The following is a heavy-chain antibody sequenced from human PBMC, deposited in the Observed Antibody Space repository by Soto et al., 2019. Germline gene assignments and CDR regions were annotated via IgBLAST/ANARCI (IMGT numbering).Heavy chain of an antibody. V-gene: IGHV3-23*01. D-gene: IGHD2-15*01. Sequence: EVQLLESGGGLVQPGGSLRLSCAAYGFTFSSYAMSWVRQAPGKGLEWVSVISGSGGSTYYADSVKGRFTISRDNSKNTLYLQMNSLRAEDTAVYYCAKALIPRLGYCSSGSCYSMFDPWGQGTLVTVSS. CDR1: GFTFSSYA. J-gene: IGHJ5*02. CDR3: AKALIPRLGYCSSGSCYSMFDP. CDR2: ISGSGGST.